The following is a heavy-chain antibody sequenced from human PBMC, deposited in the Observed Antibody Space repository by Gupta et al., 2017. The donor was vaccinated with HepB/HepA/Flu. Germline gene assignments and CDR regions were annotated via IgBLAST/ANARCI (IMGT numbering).Heavy chain of an antibody. Sequence: DVQLVESGGGLVKPRGCLTLSCVASEFTSSLVTMFWVRQAPGKGLGWVSSISGSSSYIYYADSEKGRFTISRDNAENSLFLQMNSLRAEDTAMYYCARGLTSASAFDIWGQGTMVTVSS. CDR1: EFTSSLVT. J-gene: IGHJ3*02. V-gene: IGHV3-21*01. CDR2: ISGSSSYI. D-gene: IGHD2-2*01. CDR3: ARGLTSASAFDI.